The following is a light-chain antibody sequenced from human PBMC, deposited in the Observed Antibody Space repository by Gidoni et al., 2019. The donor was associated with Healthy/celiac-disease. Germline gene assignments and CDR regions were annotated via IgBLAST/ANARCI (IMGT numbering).Light chain of an antibody. Sequence: QSALTQPASVSGSPGQSITISCTGTSSDVGGYNYFSWYQQHPGKAPKLMIYEVRNRPSGVSNRFSGSKSGNTASLTISGLQAEDDADYYCSSYTSSSPYVFGTGTKVTVL. CDR2: EVR. V-gene: IGLV2-14*01. CDR1: SSDVGGYNY. J-gene: IGLJ1*01. CDR3: SSYTSSSPYV.